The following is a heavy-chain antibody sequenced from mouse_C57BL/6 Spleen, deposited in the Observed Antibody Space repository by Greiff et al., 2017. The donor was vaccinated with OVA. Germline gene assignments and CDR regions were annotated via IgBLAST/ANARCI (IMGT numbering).Heavy chain of an antibody. J-gene: IGHJ3*01. CDR2: INPNYGTT. V-gene: IGHV1-39*01. Sequence: VVEPGASVKISCKASGYSFTDYNMNWVKQSNGKSLEWIGVINPNYGTTSYNQKFTGKATLTVDQSSSTAYMQLNSLTSEDSAVYYCAIGKRPWFAYWGQGTLVTVSA. CDR3: AIGKRPWFAY. CDR1: GYSFTDYN. D-gene: IGHD2-12*01.